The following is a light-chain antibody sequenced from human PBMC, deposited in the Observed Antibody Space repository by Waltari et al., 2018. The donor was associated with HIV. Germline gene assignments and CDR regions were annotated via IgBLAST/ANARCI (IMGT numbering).Light chain of an antibody. CDR1: SSNIGINF. CDR2: KNP. Sequence: QSVLTQPPSASGTPGQRVTISCSGSSSNIGINFVSWYQHLPGTAPKVLTYKNPQRPSGVPDRFSGSKSATSASLAISGLRSEDEADYYCAAWDDSLSGWVFGGGTQLTVL. J-gene: IGLJ3*02. V-gene: IGLV1-47*01. CDR3: AAWDDSLSGWV.